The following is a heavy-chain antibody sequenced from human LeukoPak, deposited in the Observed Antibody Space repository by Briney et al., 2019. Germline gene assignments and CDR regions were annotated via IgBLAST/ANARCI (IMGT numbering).Heavy chain of an antibody. Sequence: GGSLRLSCAASGFSVSRSFLSWVRLAPGKGLEWVSIIYSGGDTYYADSLKGRFTISRDNSKNTLYLQISTLRVEDTAVYYCARRGNPGTYFDCWGQGTLVAVSS. CDR2: IYSGGDT. J-gene: IGHJ4*02. V-gene: IGHV3-66*04. D-gene: IGHD6-13*01. CDR3: ARRGNPGTYFDC. CDR1: GFSVSRSF.